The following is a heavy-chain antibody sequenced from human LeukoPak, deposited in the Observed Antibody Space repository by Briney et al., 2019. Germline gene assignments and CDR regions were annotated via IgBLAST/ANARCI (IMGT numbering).Heavy chain of an antibody. CDR3: ARGPRESSSSDY. CDR2: MNPDNGNT. Sequence: ASVKVSCKTSGYRFTNFDINWVRQAHGQGLEGMGWMNPDNGNTGYAQKFQGRVSMSGDTSISTAFMLLSSLRSDDTAVYFCARGPRESSSSDYWGQGTLVSVSS. CDR1: GYRFTNFD. J-gene: IGHJ4*02. D-gene: IGHD6-13*01. V-gene: IGHV1-8*01.